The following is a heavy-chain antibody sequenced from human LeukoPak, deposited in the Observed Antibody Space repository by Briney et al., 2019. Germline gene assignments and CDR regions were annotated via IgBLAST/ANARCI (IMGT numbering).Heavy chain of an antibody. CDR1: GFTFPSYW. V-gene: IGHV3-74*01. J-gene: IGHJ2*01. CDR3: ARDRDWHFDV. D-gene: IGHD3-10*01. Sequence: GGSLRLSCVASGFTFPSYWMHWVRQAPGKGLVWVSRTDSDGSTITYADSVKGRFTISRDNAKNTLYLQMNSLRAEDTAVYYCARDRDWHFDVWGRGTLVTVSS. CDR2: TDSDGSTI.